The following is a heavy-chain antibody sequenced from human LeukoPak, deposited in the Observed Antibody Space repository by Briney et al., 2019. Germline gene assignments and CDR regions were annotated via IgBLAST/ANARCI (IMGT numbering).Heavy chain of an antibody. CDR2: MNPNSGNT. Sequence: ASVKVSCKASGYTLTSYDINWVRQATGQGLEWMGWMNPNSGNTGYAQKFQGRVTITRNTSISTAYMELSSLRSEDTAVYYCARGPAYYYDSSGYSLDYWGQGTLVTVSS. CDR1: GYTLTSYD. J-gene: IGHJ4*02. V-gene: IGHV1-8*03. D-gene: IGHD3-22*01. CDR3: ARGPAYYYDSSGYSLDY.